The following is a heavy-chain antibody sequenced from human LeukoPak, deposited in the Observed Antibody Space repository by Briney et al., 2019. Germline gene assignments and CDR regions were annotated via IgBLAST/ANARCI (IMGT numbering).Heavy chain of an antibody. V-gene: IGHV3-7*04. CDR1: GFTFSHYW. Sequence: GGSLRLSCAASGFTFSHYWMSWVRQAPGKGLEWVANINQDGSDKYYVDSVKGRFTISRDNAKNSLYLRMNSLRAEDTAVYYCARVADYYDSLVHFYYGMDVWGPRTTVTVSS. CDR2: INQDGSDK. J-gene: IGHJ6*02. D-gene: IGHD3-22*01. CDR3: ARVADYYDSLVHFYYGMDV.